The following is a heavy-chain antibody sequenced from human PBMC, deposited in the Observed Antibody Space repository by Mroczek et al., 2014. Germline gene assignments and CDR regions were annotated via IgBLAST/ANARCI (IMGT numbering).Heavy chain of an antibody. CDR3: ARVSGDFGVVCDY. CDR2: IYYSGST. Sequence: QVQLQQWGPGLVKPSQTLSLTCTVSGGSISSGGYYWSWIRQHPGKGLEWIGYIYYSGSTYYNPSLKSRVTISVDTSKNQFSLKLSSVTAADTAVYYCARVSGDFGVVCDYWGQGTLVTVSX. J-gene: IGHJ4*02. CDR1: GGSISSGGYY. V-gene: IGHV4-31*03. D-gene: IGHD3-3*01.